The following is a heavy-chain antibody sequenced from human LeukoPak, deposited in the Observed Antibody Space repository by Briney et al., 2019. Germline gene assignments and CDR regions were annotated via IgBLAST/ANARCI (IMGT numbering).Heavy chain of an antibody. D-gene: IGHD1-7*01. V-gene: IGHV3-30-3*01. CDR1: GFTFSSYA. CDR3: ARAGNYRFDY. J-gene: IGHJ4*02. Sequence: GGSLRLSCAASGFTFSSYAMHWVRQAPGKGLEWVAVISYDGSNKYYADSVKGRFTISRDNSKNTLYLQMNSLRAEDTDVYYCARAGNYRFDYWGQGTLVTVSS. CDR2: ISYDGSNK.